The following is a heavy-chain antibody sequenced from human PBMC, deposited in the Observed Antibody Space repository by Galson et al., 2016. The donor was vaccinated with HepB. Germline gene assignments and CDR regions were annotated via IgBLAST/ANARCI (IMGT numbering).Heavy chain of an antibody. J-gene: IGHJ4*02. CDR1: GDSVSSASAN. Sequence: CAISGDSVSSASANWNWIRQSPSIGLEWLGRTYYQSKWYNDYAFSVQSRITLNPDTSKNQFSLQLDSMTPEDTAFYYCARTSPFNTGTFDYWGQGTLVTVSS. CDR3: ARTSPFNTGTFDY. D-gene: IGHD1-7*01. V-gene: IGHV6-1*01. CDR2: TYYQSKWYN.